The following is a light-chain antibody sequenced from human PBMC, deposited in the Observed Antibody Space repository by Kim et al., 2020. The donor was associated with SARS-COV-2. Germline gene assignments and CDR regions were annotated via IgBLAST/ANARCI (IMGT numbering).Light chain of an antibody. Sequence: EIVMTQSPATLSVSPGERATLSCRASQSVRSNLAWYQQKPGQAPRLLIHAASTRATGIPARFSGSGSGTEFTLTISSLQSEDFAVYYCQQYTNWPPEYTCGQGTKLEI. CDR2: AAS. CDR3: QQYTNWPPEYT. J-gene: IGKJ2*01. V-gene: IGKV3-15*01. CDR1: QSVRSN.